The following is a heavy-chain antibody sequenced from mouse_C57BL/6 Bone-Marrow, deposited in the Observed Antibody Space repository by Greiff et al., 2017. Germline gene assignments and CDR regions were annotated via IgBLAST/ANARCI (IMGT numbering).Heavy chain of an antibody. V-gene: IGHV1-81*01. CDR2: IYPRSGNT. D-gene: IGHD2-1*01. J-gene: IGHJ4*01. CDR1: GYTFTSSG. Sequence: VKLVESGAELARPGASVKLSCKASGYTFTSSGISWVKQRTGQGLEWMGEIYPRSGNTYYNEKFKGKATLTADKSSSTAYMELRSLTSEDASVYFCARWDYYLYAMDYWGQGTSVTVSS. CDR3: ARWDYYLYAMDY.